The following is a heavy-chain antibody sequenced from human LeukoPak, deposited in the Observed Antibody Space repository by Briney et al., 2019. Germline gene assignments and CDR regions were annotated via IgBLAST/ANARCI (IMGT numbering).Heavy chain of an antibody. CDR1: GGTFSSYA. Sequence: ASVKVSCKASGGTFSSYAISWVRQAPGQGLEWMGGIIPIFGTANYAQKFQGRVTITTDESTSTAYMELSSLRSEDTAVYYCASGRRDCSSTSCYPIFDYWGQGTLVTVSS. CDR3: ASGRRDCSSTSCYPIFDY. D-gene: IGHD2-2*01. CDR2: IIPIFGTA. V-gene: IGHV1-69*05. J-gene: IGHJ4*02.